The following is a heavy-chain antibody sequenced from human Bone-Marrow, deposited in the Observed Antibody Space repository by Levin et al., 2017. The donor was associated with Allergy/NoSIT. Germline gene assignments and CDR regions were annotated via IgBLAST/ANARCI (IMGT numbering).Heavy chain of an antibody. CDR3: ARRFFNYYDSTGYFDP. D-gene: IGHD3-22*01. Sequence: SQTLSLTCTVSGGSISSSNYYWDWIRQPPGKGLEWIGRIYYNGRTYYKPSLKSRVIISIDTSRNQFSLNVYSLTAADTAVYYCARRFFNYYDSTGYFDPWAQGTLVTVSS. CDR2: IYYNGRT. V-gene: IGHV4-39*01. CDR1: GGSISSSNYY. J-gene: IGHJ5*02.